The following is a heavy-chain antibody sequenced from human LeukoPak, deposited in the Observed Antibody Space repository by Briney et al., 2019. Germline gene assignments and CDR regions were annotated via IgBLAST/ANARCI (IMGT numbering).Heavy chain of an antibody. CDR1: GGTFSSYA. CDR2: IIPILGTA. J-gene: IGHJ4*02. D-gene: IGHD1-26*01. Sequence: ASVKVSCKASGGTFSSYAISWVRQAPGQGLEWMGRIIPILGTANYAQKFQGRVTIATDESTSTAYMELSSLRSEDTAVYYCARYIVGAYFDYWGQGTLVTVSS. CDR3: ARYIVGAYFDY. V-gene: IGHV1-69*05.